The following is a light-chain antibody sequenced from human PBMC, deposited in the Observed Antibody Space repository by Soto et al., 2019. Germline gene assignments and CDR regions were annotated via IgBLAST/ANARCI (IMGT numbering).Light chain of an antibody. Sequence: QSVLTQPASVSGSPGQAITISCTGTSSDVGAYRHVSWHQQYPGKAPKLMIYDVSDRPSGVSYRFSGSKSGNKASLTISGLQAEDEADYYRSAYTTSRSYIFGSGTKVTVL. J-gene: IGLJ1*01. CDR3: SAYTTSRSYI. CDR2: DVS. V-gene: IGLV2-14*01. CDR1: SSDVGAYRH.